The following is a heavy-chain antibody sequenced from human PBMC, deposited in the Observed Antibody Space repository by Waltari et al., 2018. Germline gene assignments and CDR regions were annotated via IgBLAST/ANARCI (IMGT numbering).Heavy chain of an antibody. CDR2: IYTSGST. V-gene: IGHV4-61*02. D-gene: IGHD3-10*01. Sequence: QVQLQESGPGLVKPSQTLSLTCTVSGGSISSGSYYWSWIRQPAGKGLEWIGRIYTSGSTNYHPSLKSRVTISVDTSKNQFSLKLSSVTAADTAVYYCARDMVRGVIPFDYWGQGTLVTVSS. CDR1: GGSISSGSYY. J-gene: IGHJ4*02. CDR3: ARDMVRGVIPFDY.